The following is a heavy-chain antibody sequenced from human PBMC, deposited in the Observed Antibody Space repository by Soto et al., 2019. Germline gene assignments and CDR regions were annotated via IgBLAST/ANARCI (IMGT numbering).Heavy chain of an antibody. CDR1: EITVNIYW. CDR3: TKDTFGALDS. Sequence: EAQLVESGGGLVQPGGSLTLSCTASEITVNIYWMHWIRQAPGKGLVWVSRINPESTTLTYADSVTGRFTTSRDSAKTTLYLQMNGPSAEDTAIYYCTKDTFGALDSWGQGTLVTVSS. CDR2: INPESTTL. J-gene: IGHJ4*02. D-gene: IGHD3-10*01. V-gene: IGHV3-74*01.